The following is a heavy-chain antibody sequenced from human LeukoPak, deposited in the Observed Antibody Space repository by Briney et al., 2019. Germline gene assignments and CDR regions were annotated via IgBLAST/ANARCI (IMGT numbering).Heavy chain of an antibody. V-gene: IGHV1-24*01. CDR1: GYTLTELS. D-gene: IGHD2-2*01. J-gene: IGHJ3*02. Sequence: ASVKVSCKVSGYTLTELSMHWVRQAPGKGLEWKGGFNPEDGETIYAQKFQGRVTMTEDTSTDTAYMELSSLRSEDTAVYYCATTPSTYGAFDIWGQGTMVTVSS. CDR2: FNPEDGET. CDR3: ATTPSTYGAFDI.